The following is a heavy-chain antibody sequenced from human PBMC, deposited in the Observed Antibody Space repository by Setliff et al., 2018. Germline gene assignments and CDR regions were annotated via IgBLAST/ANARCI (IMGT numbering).Heavy chain of an antibody. Sequence: SETLSLTCAVYGGSFSTYYWIWIRQPPGKGLEWIGEINHSGSTNYNPSLKSRVTISVDTSKNQFSLKLSSVTAADTAVYYCARESRYYYGSGSLKGFDPWGQGTLVTVSS. D-gene: IGHD3-10*01. J-gene: IGHJ5*02. CDR2: INHSGST. CDR3: ARESRYYYGSGSLKGFDP. V-gene: IGHV4-34*01. CDR1: GGSFSTYY.